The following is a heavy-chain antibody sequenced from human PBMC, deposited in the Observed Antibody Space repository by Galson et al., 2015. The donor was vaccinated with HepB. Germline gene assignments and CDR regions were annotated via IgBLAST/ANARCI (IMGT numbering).Heavy chain of an antibody. D-gene: IGHD6-19*01. CDR3: ARGGRLAVTEPDY. CDR2: IDPSGSYT. J-gene: IGHJ4*02. Sequence: QSGAEVKKPGESLRISCKGSGYSFTSYWISWVRQMPGKGLEWMGRIDPSGSYTNYSPSFQGHVTISVDKSISTAYLQWSSLKASDTAMYYCARGGRLAVTEPDYWGQGTLVTVSS. CDR1: GYSFTSYW. V-gene: IGHV5-10-1*01.